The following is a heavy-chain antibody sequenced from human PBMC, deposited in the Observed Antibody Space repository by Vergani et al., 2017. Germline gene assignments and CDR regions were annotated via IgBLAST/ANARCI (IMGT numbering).Heavy chain of an antibody. CDR1: GYTFTSYD. V-gene: IGHV1-8*01. D-gene: IGHD1-26*01. Sequence: QVQLVQSGAEVKKPGASVKVSCKASGYTFTSYDINWVRQATGQGLEWMGWMNPNSGNTGYAQKFQGRVTMTRNTSISTAYMELSSLRAEDTAVYYCARAYSGSYYYYMDVWGKGTTVTVSS. CDR3: ARAYSGSYYYYMDV. J-gene: IGHJ6*03. CDR2: MNPNSGNT.